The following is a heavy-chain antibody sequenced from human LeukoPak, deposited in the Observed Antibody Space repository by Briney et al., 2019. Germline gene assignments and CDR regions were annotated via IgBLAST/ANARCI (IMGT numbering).Heavy chain of an antibody. CDR2: ILPSSGGP. CDR1: GYSFTCYY. D-gene: IGHD4-17*01. V-gene: IGHV1-2*02. Sequence: ASVKVSCKASGYSFTCYYMHWVRQAPGQGLEWMGWILPSSGGPHYAQKFQGRVTMTRDTSISTAYMELGMPRSDDMDVYYCARKGEYYGDYDYWGPGTLVTASS. J-gene: IGHJ4*02. CDR3: ARKGEYYGDYDY.